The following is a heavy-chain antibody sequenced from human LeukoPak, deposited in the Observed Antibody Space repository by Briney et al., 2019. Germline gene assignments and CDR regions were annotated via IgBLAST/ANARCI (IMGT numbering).Heavy chain of an antibody. CDR3: ARSPIGELLGYNWFDP. Sequence: PSETLSPTCAVYGGSFSGYYWSWIRQPPGKGLEWIGEINHSGSTNYNPSLKSRVTISVDTSKNQFSLKLSSVTAADTAVYYCARSPIGELLGYNWFDPWGQGTLVTVSS. J-gene: IGHJ5*02. CDR1: GGSFSGYY. V-gene: IGHV4-34*01. CDR2: INHSGST. D-gene: IGHD3-10*01.